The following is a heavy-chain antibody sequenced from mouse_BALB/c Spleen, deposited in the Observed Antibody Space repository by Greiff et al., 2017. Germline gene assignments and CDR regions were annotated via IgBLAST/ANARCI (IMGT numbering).Heavy chain of an antibody. Sequence: QVQRQQPGAELVMPGASVKMSCKASGYTFTDYGMHWVKQRPGQGLEWIGAIDTSDSYTSYNQKFKGKATLTVDESSSTAYMQLSSLTSEDSAVYYCARGATAGADSWGQGTTLTVSS. D-gene: IGHD1-2*01. CDR2: IDTSDSYT. CDR3: ARGATAGADS. J-gene: IGHJ2*01. CDR1: GYTFTDYG. V-gene: IGHV1-69*01.